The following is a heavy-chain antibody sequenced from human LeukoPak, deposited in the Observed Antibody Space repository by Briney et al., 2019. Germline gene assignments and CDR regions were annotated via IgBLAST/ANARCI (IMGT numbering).Heavy chain of an antibody. J-gene: IGHJ4*02. V-gene: IGHV3-23*01. Sequence: GGSLRLSCAASGFTFSSYATSWVRQAPGKGLEWVSIISGSGDSTYYADSVKGRFTISRDTSKNTLYLQMNSLRAEDTAVYYCAKSPTIAARPYYFDYWGQGTLVTVSS. CDR2: ISGSGDST. D-gene: IGHD6-6*01. CDR1: GFTFSSYA. CDR3: AKSPTIAARPYYFDY.